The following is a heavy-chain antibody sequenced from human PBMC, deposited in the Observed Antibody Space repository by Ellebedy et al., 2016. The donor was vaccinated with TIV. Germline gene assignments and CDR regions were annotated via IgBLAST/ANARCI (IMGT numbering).Heavy chain of an antibody. V-gene: IGHV3-23*01. CDR1: GFSFSTYA. CDR2: IGGSSDYT. J-gene: IGHJ4*02. Sequence: PGGSLRLSCAASGFSFSTYAMAWVRQAPGKGLEWVSAIGGSSDYTIYADSVKGRFTTSRDNFLNTLYLRMNSLRAEDTALYYCAKELVSRSSLSLDYWGQGILVTVSS. CDR3: AKELVSRSSLSLDY. D-gene: IGHD3-9*01.